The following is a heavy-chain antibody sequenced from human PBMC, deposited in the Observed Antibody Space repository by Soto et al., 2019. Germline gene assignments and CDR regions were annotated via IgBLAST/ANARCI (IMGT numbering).Heavy chain of an antibody. D-gene: IGHD3-3*01. Sequence: SGPTLVNPTETLTLTCTVSGFSLSNARMGVSWIRQPPGKALEWLAHIFSNDEKSYSTSLKSRLTISKDTSKSQVVLTMTKMDPVDTATYYCAGLTLFTIFGVVIEDYYGMDVWGQGTTVTVSS. CDR3: AGLTLFTIFGVVIEDYYGMDV. J-gene: IGHJ6*02. CDR1: GFSLSNARMG. V-gene: IGHV2-26*01. CDR2: IFSNDEK.